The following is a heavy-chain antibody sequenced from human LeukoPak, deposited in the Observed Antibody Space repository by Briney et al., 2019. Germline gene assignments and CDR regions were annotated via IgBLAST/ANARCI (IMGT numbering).Heavy chain of an antibody. D-gene: IGHD5-24*01. CDR3: AKDIQLST. CDR1: GFTFSNYA. J-gene: IGHJ3*01. V-gene: IGHV3-23*01. CDR2: IGASGEST. Sequence: VGSPRLSCAASGFTFSNYAMSWVRQAPGKGLEWVSLIGASGESTYYADSVKGRFTISRDNSKNTLSLQMNSLRVEDTAMYFCAKDIQLSTWGLGTMVTVSS.